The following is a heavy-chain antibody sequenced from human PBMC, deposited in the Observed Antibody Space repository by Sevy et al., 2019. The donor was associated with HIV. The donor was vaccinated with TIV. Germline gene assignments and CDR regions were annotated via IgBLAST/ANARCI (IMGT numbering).Heavy chain of an antibody. CDR1: GYSISSGYY. CDR3: AREGIAVAAPFDY. J-gene: IGHJ4*02. Sequence: SETLSLTCTVSGYSISSGYYWGWIRQPPGKGLEWIGSIYHSGSIYYNPSLKSRVTISVDTSKNQFSLKLSSVTAADTAVYYCAREGIAVAAPFDYWGQGTLVTVSS. D-gene: IGHD6-19*01. V-gene: IGHV4-38-2*02. CDR2: IYHSGSI.